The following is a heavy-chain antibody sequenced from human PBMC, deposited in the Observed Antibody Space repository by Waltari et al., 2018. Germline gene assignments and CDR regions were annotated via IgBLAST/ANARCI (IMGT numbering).Heavy chain of an antibody. J-gene: IGHJ4*02. Sequence: QVRLQESGPGLVKPSQTLSLTCPVSGGSLSRVSSYWSWIRQPAGKGLEWMGRSDTSGSTNYNPSLKSRVTISVDTSKNQFSLKLSSVTAADTAVYYCARGAHVMAAYFDYWGQGTLVTVSS. CDR2: SDTSGST. V-gene: IGHV4-61*02. CDR3: ARGAHVMAAYFDY. D-gene: IGHD2-21*01. CDR1: GGSLSRVSSY.